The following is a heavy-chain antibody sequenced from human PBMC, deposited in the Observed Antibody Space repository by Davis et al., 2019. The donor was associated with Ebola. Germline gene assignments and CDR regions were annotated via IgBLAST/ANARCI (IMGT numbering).Heavy chain of an antibody. D-gene: IGHD3-10*01. CDR1: GDSFSSSC. V-gene: IGHV4-59*01. J-gene: IGHJ4*02. Sequence: SETLSLTCTVSGDSFSSSCWAWIRQPPGQGLEWIAYISSSGRAILHAYLKSRVTISTDMSKSQVSLKVGSVTAADTAVYYCTRSQLWTRTFDNWGQGILVSVSS. CDR3: TRSQLWTRTFDN. CDR2: ISSSGRA.